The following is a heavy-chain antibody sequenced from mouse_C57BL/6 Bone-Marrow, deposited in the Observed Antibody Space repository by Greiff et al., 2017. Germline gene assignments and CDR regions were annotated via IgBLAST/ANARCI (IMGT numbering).Heavy chain of an antibody. CDR3: VRLYYDYDDYAMDY. Sequence: EVQLVESGGGLVQPKGSLKLSCAASGFSFNTYAMNWVRQAPGKGLEWVARIRSKSNNYATYYADSVKDRFTISRDDSESMLYLQMNNLKTEDTAMYYCVRLYYDYDDYAMDYWGQRTSVTVSS. V-gene: IGHV10-1*01. CDR1: GFSFNTYA. CDR2: IRSKSNNYAT. J-gene: IGHJ4*01. D-gene: IGHD2-4*01.